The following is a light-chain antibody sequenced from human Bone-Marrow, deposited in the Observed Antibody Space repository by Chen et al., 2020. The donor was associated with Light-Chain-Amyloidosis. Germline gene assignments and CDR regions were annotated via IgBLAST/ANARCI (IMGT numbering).Light chain of an antibody. CDR3: QQYGSSPQT. V-gene: IGKV3-20*01. Sequence: IVLTQSPGTLSLSPGERATLSCRASQSVSSSYLAWYQQKPGQAPRLLIYGASSRATGIPDRFSGSGSGTDFTLTISRLEPEDFAVYYCQQYGSSPQTFGPGTKVEIK. J-gene: IGKJ1*01. CDR2: GAS. CDR1: QSVSSSY.